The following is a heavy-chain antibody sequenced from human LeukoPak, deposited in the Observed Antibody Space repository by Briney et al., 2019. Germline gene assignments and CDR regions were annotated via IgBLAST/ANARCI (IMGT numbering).Heavy chain of an antibody. Sequence: SVKVSCKASGGTFSSYAISWVRQAPGQGLEWMGGIIPIFGTANYAQKFQGRVTITADESTSTAYMELSSLRSEDTAVYYCARDRSEEWLNQRYFDYWGQGTLVTVSS. CDR1: GGTFSSYA. V-gene: IGHV1-69*13. CDR3: ARDRSEEWLNQRYFDY. CDR2: IIPIFGTA. J-gene: IGHJ4*02. D-gene: IGHD3-3*01.